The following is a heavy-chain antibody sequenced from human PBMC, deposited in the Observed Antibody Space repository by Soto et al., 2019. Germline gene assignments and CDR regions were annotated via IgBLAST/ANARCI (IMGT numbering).Heavy chain of an antibody. CDR3: AKVGITPEPYDYIWGSYHLSDY. CDR1: GFTFSSYA. CDR2: ISGSGGST. J-gene: IGHJ4*02. D-gene: IGHD3-16*02. V-gene: IGHV3-23*01. Sequence: GGSLRLSCAASGFTFSSYAMSWVRQAPGKGLEWVSAISGSGGSTYYADSVKGRFTISRDNSKNTLYLQMNSLRAEDTAVYYCAKVGITPEPYDYIWGSYHLSDYWGQGTLVTVSS.